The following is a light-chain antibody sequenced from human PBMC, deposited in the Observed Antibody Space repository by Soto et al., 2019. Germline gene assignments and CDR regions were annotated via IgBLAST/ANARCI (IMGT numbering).Light chain of an antibody. V-gene: IGKV3D-15*01. Sequence: EIVLTQSPATLSLSPGERATLSCRASQSVSNNYLAWYQQKPGQAPRLLIYGASNRATGIPDRFSGSGSGTEFTLTVSSLQSEDFALYFCHQYDYWPFTFGGGTKVDIK. CDR3: HQYDYWPFT. J-gene: IGKJ4*01. CDR1: QSVSNN. CDR2: GAS.